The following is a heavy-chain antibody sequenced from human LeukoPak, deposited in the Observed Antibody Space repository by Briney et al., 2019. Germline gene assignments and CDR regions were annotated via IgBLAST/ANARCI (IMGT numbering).Heavy chain of an antibody. D-gene: IGHD2-2*01. CDR3: ARDRPYCSSTSCYPSWYFDL. J-gene: IGHJ2*01. CDR2: INPSGGST. Sequence: ASVKVSCKASGYTFTSYYMHWVRQAPGQGLEWMGIINPSGGSTSYAQKFQGRVTMTRDTSTSTVYMELSSLRSEDTAVYYCARDRPYCSSTSCYPSWYFDLWGRGTLVTVSS. CDR1: GYTFTSYY. V-gene: IGHV1-46*01.